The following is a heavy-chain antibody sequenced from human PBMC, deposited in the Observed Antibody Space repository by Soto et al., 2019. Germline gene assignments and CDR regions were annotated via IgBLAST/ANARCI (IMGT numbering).Heavy chain of an antibody. CDR3: TTDPYYDFWSGYPRRGYYYYGMDV. V-gene: IGHV3-15*01. CDR2: IKIKTDGGTT. J-gene: IGHJ6*02. Sequence: PGGSLRLSCAASGFTFSNAWMIWVRQAPGKGLEWVGRIKIKTDGGTTDYAAPVKGRFTISRDDSKNTLYLQMNSLKTEDTAVYYCTTDPYYDFWSGYPRRGYYYYGMDVWGQGTTVTAP. CDR1: GFTFSNAW. D-gene: IGHD3-3*01.